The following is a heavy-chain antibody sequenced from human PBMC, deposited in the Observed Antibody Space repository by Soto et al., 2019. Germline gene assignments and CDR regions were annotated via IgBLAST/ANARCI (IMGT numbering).Heavy chain of an antibody. J-gene: IGHJ4*02. Sequence: QVQLQESGPGLVKPSETLSLTCTVSAGYITSHYWVWIRQPAGKGLEFIGRVHGSEGTNYNPSNPSLKGRVTMSVDTSKNLFSLKMTSVTAADSAVYYCAREAVGVTTGFDYWGQGTLVTVSS. CDR1: AGYITSHY. CDR2: VHGSEGT. D-gene: IGHD1-26*01. CDR3: AREAVGVTTGFDY. V-gene: IGHV4-4*07.